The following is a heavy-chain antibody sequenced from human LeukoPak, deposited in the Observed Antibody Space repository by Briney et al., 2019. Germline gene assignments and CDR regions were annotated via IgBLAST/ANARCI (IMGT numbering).Heavy chain of an antibody. J-gene: IGHJ5*02. CDR1: EFTFSRYW. V-gene: IGHV3-74*03. Sequence: PGESLRLSCAASEFTFSRYWMHWVRQASGKGLVWVSRVSPDGLTTKYADSVKGRFTISRDNAKNTLYLQMNSLRDEDTAMYYCSRERDSNWFDPWGQGTLVTVSS. CDR2: VSPDGLTT. CDR3: SRERDSNWFDP.